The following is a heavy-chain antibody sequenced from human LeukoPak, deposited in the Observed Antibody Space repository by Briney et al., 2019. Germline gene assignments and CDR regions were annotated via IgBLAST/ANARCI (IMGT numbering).Heavy chain of an antibody. J-gene: IGHJ4*02. Sequence: GASVKVSCKASGYTFSAYDINWVRQATGQGLEWMGWMNPNSGNTGFAQKFQGRGTMTRDTSINTAYMVLSNLSSEDTAVYYCARVSQTPAYYYTSGYYYHGYWGQGTRVTVSS. CDR3: ARVSQTPAYYYTSGYYYHGY. V-gene: IGHV1-8*01. D-gene: IGHD3-22*01. CDR2: MNPNSGNT. CDR1: GYTFSAYD.